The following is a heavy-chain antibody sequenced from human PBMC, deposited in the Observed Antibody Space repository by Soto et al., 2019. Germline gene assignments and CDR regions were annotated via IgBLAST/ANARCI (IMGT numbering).Heavy chain of an antibody. CDR2: ISSSSSYI. D-gene: IGHD6-13*01. V-gene: IGHV3-21*01. CDR3: ARGGGGSRREFDY. Sequence: EVQLVESGGGLVKPGGSLRLSCAASGFTFSSYSMNWVRQAPGKGLEWVSSISSSSSYIYYADSVKGRFTISRDNAKNSRYLQMNRLRAEDTAVYYCARGGGGSRREFDYWGQGTLVTVSS. CDR1: GFTFSSYS. J-gene: IGHJ4*02.